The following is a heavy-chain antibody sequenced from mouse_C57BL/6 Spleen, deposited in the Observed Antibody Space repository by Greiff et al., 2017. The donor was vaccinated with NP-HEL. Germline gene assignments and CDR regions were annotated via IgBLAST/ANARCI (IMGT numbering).Heavy chain of an antibody. J-gene: IGHJ3*01. CDR1: GYTFTTYP. CDR2: FHPYNDDT. CDR3: ARVIYYDYDGFAY. D-gene: IGHD2-4*01. V-gene: IGHV1-47*01. Sequence: VKLQESGAELVKPGASVKMSCKASGYTFTTYPIEWMKQNHGKSLEWIGNFHPYNDDTKYNEKFKGKAILTVEKSSSTVYLELSRLTSDDSAVYYCARVIYYDYDGFAYWGQGTLVTVSA.